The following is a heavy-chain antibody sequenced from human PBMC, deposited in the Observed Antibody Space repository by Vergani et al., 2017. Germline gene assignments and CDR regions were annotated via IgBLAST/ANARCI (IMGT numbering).Heavy chain of an antibody. D-gene: IGHD6-19*01. CDR2: ISGSGGST. Sequence: EVQLLESGGGLVQPGGSLRLSCAASGFTFSSYAMSWVRQAPGKGLEWVSAISGSGGSTYYADSVKGRFTISRDNSKNTLYLQMNSLRAEDTAVYYCANAGYSSGWHPQLGYWGQGTLVTVSS. CDR1: GFTFSSYA. J-gene: IGHJ4*02. CDR3: ANAGYSSGWHPQLGY. V-gene: IGHV3-23*01.